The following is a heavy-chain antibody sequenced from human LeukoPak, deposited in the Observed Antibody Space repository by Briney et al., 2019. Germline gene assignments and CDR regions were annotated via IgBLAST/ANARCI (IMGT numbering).Heavy chain of an antibody. CDR1: GFTVSTNY. CDR2: IYSDGTT. Sequence: HPGGSLRFSCAASGFTVSTNYMSWVRQAPGKGLEWVSVIYSDGTTYYADSVKGRFTISRDNSKNTLYLQMNSLRAEDTAVYYCARDLVGYCSGGSCSIYYYYGMDVWGQGTTVTVSS. CDR3: ARDLVGYCSGGSCSIYYYYGMDV. J-gene: IGHJ6*02. V-gene: IGHV3-66*01. D-gene: IGHD2-15*01.